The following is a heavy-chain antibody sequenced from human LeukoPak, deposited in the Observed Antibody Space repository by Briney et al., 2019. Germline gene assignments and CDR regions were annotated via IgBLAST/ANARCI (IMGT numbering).Heavy chain of an antibody. CDR1: GDSLSTYY. V-gene: IGHV4-4*07. CDR2: IHTSGTT. J-gene: IGHJ4*02. Sequence: SETLSLTCTVSGDSLSTYYWSWIRQPAGKGLEWIGRIHTSGTTKYNPSLKRRVTMSLDTSKNQFSLSLSSVTAAHTAVYYCARGKWLVVYYFDYWGQGSLVTVSS. D-gene: IGHD6-19*01. CDR3: ARGKWLVVYYFDY.